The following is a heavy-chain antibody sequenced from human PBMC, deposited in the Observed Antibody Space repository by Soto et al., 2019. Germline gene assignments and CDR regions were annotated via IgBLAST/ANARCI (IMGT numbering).Heavy chain of an antibody. CDR3: ALFRSDYGDYYFDY. J-gene: IGHJ4*02. V-gene: IGHV1-69*13. D-gene: IGHD4-17*01. Sequence: SVKVSCKASGGTFSSYAISWVRQAPGQGLEWMGGIIPIFGTANYAQKFQGRVTITADESTSTAYMELSSLRSEDTAVYYCALFRSDYGDYYFDYWGQGTLVTVSS. CDR1: GGTFSSYA. CDR2: IIPIFGTA.